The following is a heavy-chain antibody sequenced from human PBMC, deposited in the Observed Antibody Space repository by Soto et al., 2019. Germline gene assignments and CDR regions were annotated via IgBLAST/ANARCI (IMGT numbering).Heavy chain of an antibody. D-gene: IGHD1-26*01. CDR1: SGSISSSSSY. CDR3: GAQDDGAKGYYLDT. Sequence: QLQLQESGPGLVKPSETLSLTCTVSSGSISSSSSYWGWIRQPPGKGLEWIGNIYYRGNTYYHPSLNSRVTISIDSSKTQFSLKLNSVTTADTAVYYWGAQDDGAKGYYLDTWGHGTLVTVSS. CDR2: IYYRGNT. J-gene: IGHJ4*01. V-gene: IGHV4-39*01.